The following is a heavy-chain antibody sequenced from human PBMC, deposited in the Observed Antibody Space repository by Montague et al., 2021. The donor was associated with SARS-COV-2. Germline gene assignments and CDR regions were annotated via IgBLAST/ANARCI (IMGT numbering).Heavy chain of an antibody. Sequence: SETLSLTCTASGGSISSYYWSWIRQPPGKGLEWIGYIYYSGSTNYNPSLKSRVTISVDTSKNQFSLKLSSVTAADTAVYCCARLAVGYCTNGVCYTAFDYWGQGTLVTVSS. J-gene: IGHJ4*02. D-gene: IGHD2-8*01. CDR1: GGSISSYY. CDR3: ARLAVGYCTNGVCYTAFDY. CDR2: IYYSGST. V-gene: IGHV4-59*08.